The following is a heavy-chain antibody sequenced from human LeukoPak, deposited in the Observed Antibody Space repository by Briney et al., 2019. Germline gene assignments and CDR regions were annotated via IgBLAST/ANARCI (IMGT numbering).Heavy chain of an antibody. V-gene: IGHV3-21*01. J-gene: IGHJ4*02. CDR2: ISSSSSYI. D-gene: IGHD5-12*01. CDR1: GFTFSSYS. Sequence: GGSLGLSCAASGFTFSSYSMNWVRQAPGKGLEWVSSISSSSSYIYYADSVKGRFTISRDNAKNSLYLQMNSLRAEDTAVYYCARDRHGVATIGDFDYWGQGTLVTVSS. CDR3: ARDRHGVATIGDFDY.